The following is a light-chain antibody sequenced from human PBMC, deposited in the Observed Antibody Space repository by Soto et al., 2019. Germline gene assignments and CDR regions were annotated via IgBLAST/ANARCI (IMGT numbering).Light chain of an antibody. V-gene: IGLV2-14*01. CDR1: SSDVGFYNY. CDR2: EVT. J-gene: IGLJ2*01. Sequence: QSALTQPASVSGSPGQSITISCTGTSSDVGFYNYVSWYQQHPGKAPKLIIYEVTNRPSGVSNRFSGSKSDNTASLTISGLQAEDEADYYCCSYAGSYTLVFGGGTKLTVL. CDR3: CSYAGSYTLV.